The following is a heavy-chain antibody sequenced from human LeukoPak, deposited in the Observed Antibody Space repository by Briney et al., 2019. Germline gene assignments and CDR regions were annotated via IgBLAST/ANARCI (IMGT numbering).Heavy chain of an antibody. CDR3: ARDSGSFDY. CDR1: GFTFSRYT. V-gene: IGHV3-21*01. CDR2: ISSSGDFI. J-gene: IGHJ4*02. Sequence: GGSLRLSCTPSGFTFSRYTMNWVRQAPGKGLEWVSCISSSGDFIYYADSVKGRFTISRDNTKNSLFLQMNSLRAEDTAMYYCARDSGSFDYWGQGTLVTVSS. D-gene: IGHD3-10*01.